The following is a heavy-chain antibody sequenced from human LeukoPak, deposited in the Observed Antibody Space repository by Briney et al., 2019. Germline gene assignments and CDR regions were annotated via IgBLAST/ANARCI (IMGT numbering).Heavy chain of an antibody. Sequence: GGSLRLSCAASGFTFSDVYMSWIRQAPGKGLEWVSYISSSGSSTKYADSVKGRFTISRDNAKNSLYLQMNSLRAEDTAVYYCARSRGAGPGAYFDYWGQGTLITVSS. CDR1: GFTFSDVY. CDR2: ISSSGSST. J-gene: IGHJ4*02. V-gene: IGHV3-11*03. D-gene: IGHD6-19*01. CDR3: ARSRGAGPGAYFDY.